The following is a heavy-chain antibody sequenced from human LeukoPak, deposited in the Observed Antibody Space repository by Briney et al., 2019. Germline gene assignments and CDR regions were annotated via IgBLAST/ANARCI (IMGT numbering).Heavy chain of an antibody. D-gene: IGHD5-18*01. Sequence: ASVKVSCKASGGTFSSYAISWVRQAPGQGLEWMGIINPSGGSTSYAQKFQGRVTMTRDTSTSTVYMELSSLRSEDTAVYYCARDPRGYSYGSSGFQHWGQGTLVTVSS. J-gene: IGHJ1*01. CDR3: ARDPRGYSYGSSGFQH. CDR2: INPSGGST. V-gene: IGHV1-46*01. CDR1: GGTFSSYA.